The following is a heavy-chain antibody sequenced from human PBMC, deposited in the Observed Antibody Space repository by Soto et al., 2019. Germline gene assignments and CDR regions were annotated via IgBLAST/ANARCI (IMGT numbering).Heavy chain of an antibody. J-gene: IGHJ4*02. CDR2: IWYDGSNK. CDR1: GFTFSSYG. V-gene: IGHV3-33*01. CDR3: ARDGYCSGGSCYSVPVFDY. D-gene: IGHD2-15*01. Sequence: QVQLVESGGGVVQPGRSLRLSCAASGFTFSSYGMHWVRQAPGKGLEWVAVIWYDGSNKYYADSVKGRFTISRDNSKNTRYFQMNSLRAEDTAVYYCARDGYCSGGSCYSVPVFDYWGQGTLVTVSS.